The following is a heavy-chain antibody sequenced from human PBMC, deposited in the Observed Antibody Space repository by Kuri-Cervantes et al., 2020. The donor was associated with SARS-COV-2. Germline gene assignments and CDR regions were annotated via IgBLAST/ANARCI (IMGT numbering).Heavy chain of an antibody. CDR2: ISAYNGNT. CDR3: ARVDCSSTSCSGDLGMFDY. J-gene: IGHJ4*02. CDR1: GGTFSSYA. Sequence: ASVKVSCKASGGTFSSYAISWVRQAPGQGLEWMGWISAYNGNTNYAQKLQGRVTMTTDTSTSTAYMELRSLRSDDTAVYYCARVDCSSTSCSGDLGMFDYWGQGTLVTVSS. D-gene: IGHD2-2*01. V-gene: IGHV1-18*01.